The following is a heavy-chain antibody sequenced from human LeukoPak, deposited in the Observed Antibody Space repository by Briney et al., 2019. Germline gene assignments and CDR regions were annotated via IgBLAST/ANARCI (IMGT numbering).Heavy chain of an antibody. V-gene: IGHV4-34*01. J-gene: IGHJ5*02. CDR3: ARRYYDYVWGSYRQDNWFDP. CDR2: INHSGST. CDR1: GGSFSGYY. Sequence: SETLPLTCAVYGGSFSGYYWSWIRQPPGKGLEWIGEINHSGSTNYNPSLKSRVTISVDTSKNQFSLKLSSVTAADTAVYYCARRYYDYVWGSYRQDNWFDPWGQGTLVTVSS. D-gene: IGHD3-16*02.